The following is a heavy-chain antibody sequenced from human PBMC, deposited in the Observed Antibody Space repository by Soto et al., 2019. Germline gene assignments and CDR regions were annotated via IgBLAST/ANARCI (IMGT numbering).Heavy chain of an antibody. CDR2: TYYRSRWYE. J-gene: IGHJ6*03. CDR3: AGTTALQLYYMDV. D-gene: IGHD1-7*01. CDR1: GDSVSSNSAA. V-gene: IGHV6-1*01. Sequence: QVQLQQSGPGLVRPSQTLSLTCALSGDSVSSNSAAWNWIRQSPSRGLEWLGRTYYRSRWYEDYAGSVTSRMTVTPDTSKNQFSLQLNSVTPEDTAVYYCAGTTALQLYYMDVWDKGTTVTVSS.